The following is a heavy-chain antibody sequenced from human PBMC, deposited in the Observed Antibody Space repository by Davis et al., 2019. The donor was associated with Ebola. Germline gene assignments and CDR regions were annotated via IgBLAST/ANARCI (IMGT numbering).Heavy chain of an antibody. D-gene: IGHD6-13*01. CDR3: AALGGQQLVPHFDY. V-gene: IGHV4-38-2*02. Sequence: SETLSLTCTVSGYSINRGFTWGWRRPPPGKVLGWIGSIYHSGSTNYSPSLKSRITISADTSKNQFSLRLSAVTAADTAVYYCAALGGQQLVPHFDYWGQGTLVTVSS. CDR1: GYSINRGFT. CDR2: IYHSGST. J-gene: IGHJ4*02.